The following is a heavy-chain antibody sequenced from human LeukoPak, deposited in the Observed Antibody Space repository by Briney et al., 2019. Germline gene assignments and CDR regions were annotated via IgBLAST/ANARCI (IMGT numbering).Heavy chain of an antibody. CDR2: INPNSGGT. D-gene: IGHD6-19*01. CDR1: GYTFTCYY. J-gene: IGHJ6*02. CDR3: ARDYSSGWYPPGYYYYGMDV. V-gene: IGHV1-2*02. Sequence: ASVKVSCKASGYTFTCYYMHWVRQAPGQGLEWMGWINPNSGGTNYAQKFQGRVTMTRDTSISTAYMELSRLRSDDTAVYYCARDYSSGWYPPGYYYYGMDVWGQGTTVTVSS.